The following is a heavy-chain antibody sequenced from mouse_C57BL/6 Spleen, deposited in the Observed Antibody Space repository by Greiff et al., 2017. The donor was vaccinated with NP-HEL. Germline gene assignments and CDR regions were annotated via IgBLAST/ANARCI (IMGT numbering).Heavy chain of an antibody. J-gene: IGHJ4*01. CDR3: ARGDYDYEYYAMDY. D-gene: IGHD2-4*01. CDR1: GYTFTSYW. V-gene: IGHV1-52*01. CDR2: IDPSDSET. Sequence: QVQLQQPGAEPVRPGSSVKLSCKASGYTFTSYWMHWVKQRPIQGLEWIGNIDPSDSETHYNQKFKDKATLTVDKSSSTAYMQLSSLTSEDSAVYYCARGDYDYEYYAMDYWGQGTSVTVSS.